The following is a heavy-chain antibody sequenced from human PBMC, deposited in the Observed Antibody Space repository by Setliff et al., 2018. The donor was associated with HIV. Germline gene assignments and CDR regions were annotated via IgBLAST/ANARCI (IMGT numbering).Heavy chain of an antibody. CDR3: ARLPYYVSGGVFDH. Sequence: HGESLKISCQCSGFNFLAHWIGWVRQVPEKGPEWMGIVYPGDSDARYNPSFEGQVTVSADKTITTAYLQLTSLKASDTAMYFCARLPYYVSGGVFDHWGKGTLVTVSS. CDR2: VYPGDSDA. CDR1: GFNFLAHW. V-gene: IGHV5-51*01. J-gene: IGHJ4*02. D-gene: IGHD3-10*01.